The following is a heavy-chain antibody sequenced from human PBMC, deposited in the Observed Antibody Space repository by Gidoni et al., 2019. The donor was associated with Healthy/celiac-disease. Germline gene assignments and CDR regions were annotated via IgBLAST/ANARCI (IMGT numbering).Heavy chain of an antibody. J-gene: IGHJ6*02. CDR3: ARDSNLVGAKGYYYYGMDV. CDR2: INPSGGST. CDR1: GYTFTRHY. V-gene: IGHV1-46*01. D-gene: IGHD1-26*01. Sequence: QVQLVQSGAEVKKPGDSVKVSCKASGYTFTRHYMHWVRQAPGQGLEWMGIINPSGGSTSYAQKFQGRVTMTRDTSTSTVYMELSSLRSEDTAVYYCARDSNLVGAKGYYYYGMDVWGQGTTVTVSS.